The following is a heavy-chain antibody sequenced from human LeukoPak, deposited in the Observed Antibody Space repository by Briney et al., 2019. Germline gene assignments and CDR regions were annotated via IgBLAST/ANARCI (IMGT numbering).Heavy chain of an antibody. V-gene: IGHV1-8*01. Sequence: ASVKVSCRASGYTFTSYDINWVRQATGQGLEWMGWMNPNSGNIGYAQKFQGRVTMTRNTSISTAYMELSSLRSEDTAVYYCARGARGYCSGGSCLYDYWGQGTLVTVSS. D-gene: IGHD2-15*01. J-gene: IGHJ4*02. CDR3: ARGARGYCSGGSCLYDY. CDR2: MNPNSGNI. CDR1: GYTFTSYD.